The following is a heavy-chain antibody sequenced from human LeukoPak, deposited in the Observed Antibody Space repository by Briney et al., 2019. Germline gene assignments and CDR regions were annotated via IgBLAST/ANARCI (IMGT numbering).Heavy chain of an antibody. J-gene: IGHJ4*02. CDR2: IYHSGST. CDR3: AREEDTAMVKTFDY. Sequence: SETLSLTCAVSGGSISSSNWWSWVRQPPGKGLEWIGEIYHSGSTNYNPSLKSRVTISVDKSKNQFSLKLSSVTAADTAVYYCAREEDTAMVKTFDYWGQGTLVTVSS. V-gene: IGHV4-4*02. D-gene: IGHD5-18*01. CDR1: GGSISSSNW.